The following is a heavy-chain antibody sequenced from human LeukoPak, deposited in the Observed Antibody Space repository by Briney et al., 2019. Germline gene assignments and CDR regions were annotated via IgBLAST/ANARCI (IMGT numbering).Heavy chain of an antibody. CDR2: ISYDGSNK. V-gene: IGHV3-30*04. J-gene: IGHJ4*02. CDR1: GFTFSSYA. CDR3: ARAATGYSSSWYSDGPSFDY. D-gene: IGHD6-13*01. Sequence: GRSLRLSCAASGFTFSSYAMHWVRQAPGKGLEWVAVISYDGSNKYYADSVKGRFTISRDNSKNTLYLQMNSLRAEDTAVYYCARAATGYSSSWYSDGPSFDYWGQGTLVTVSS.